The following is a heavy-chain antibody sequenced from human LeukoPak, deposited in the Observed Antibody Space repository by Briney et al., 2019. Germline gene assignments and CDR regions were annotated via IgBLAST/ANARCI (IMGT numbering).Heavy chain of an antibody. CDR1: GFTFSSYG. V-gene: IGHV3-30*18. CDR2: ISYDGSIK. Sequence: PGGSLRLSCAASGFTFSSYGMHWVRQAPGKGLEWVAVISYDGSIKYYADSVKGRFTISRVNSQSTLYLHLRSLSPEDTAVYYCAKVGRYSYGWTVGPSNVYFFDHWGQGSLVTVSS. J-gene: IGHJ4*02. D-gene: IGHD5-18*01. CDR3: AKVGRYSYGWTVGPSNVYFFDH.